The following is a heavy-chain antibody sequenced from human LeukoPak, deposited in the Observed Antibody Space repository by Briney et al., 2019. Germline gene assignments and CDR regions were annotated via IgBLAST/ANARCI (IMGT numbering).Heavy chain of an antibody. CDR2: IRGGGGDR. Sequence: GGSQRLSCAASGFKFSDHYIDWVRQAPGKGLEWVSAIRGGGGDRFYAASVKGRFTISRDNSKNTLYLQMNSLRAEDTATYYCAKARGIQTFDYWGQGTLVTVSS. CDR1: GFKFSDHY. J-gene: IGHJ4*02. CDR3: AKARGIQTFDY. V-gene: IGHV3-23*01. D-gene: IGHD5-18*01.